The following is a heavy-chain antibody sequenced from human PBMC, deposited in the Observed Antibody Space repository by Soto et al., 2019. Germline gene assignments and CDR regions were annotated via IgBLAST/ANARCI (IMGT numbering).Heavy chain of an antibody. CDR1: GYTFTNYY. Sequence: ASVKVSCKASGYTFTNYYMHWVRQAPGQGLEWMGVIHYSGATPTYAQKFQGRVTMARDTSISTAYLQWSSLEASDTAIYYCARQGMWGAYYFDHWGQGTLVTVSS. D-gene: IGHD3-16*01. CDR2: IHYSGATP. CDR3: ARQGMWGAYYFDH. V-gene: IGHV1-46*01. J-gene: IGHJ4*02.